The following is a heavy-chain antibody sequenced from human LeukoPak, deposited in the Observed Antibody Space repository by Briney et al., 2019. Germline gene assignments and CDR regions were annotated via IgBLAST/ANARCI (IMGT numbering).Heavy chain of an antibody. CDR2: IYPGDSDT. CDR3: SRRRDSGRTDY. D-gene: IGHD1-1*01. CDR1: GYNFTNYW. V-gene: IGHV5-51*01. J-gene: IGHJ4*02. Sequence: GESLKISCKGSGYNFTNYWIGWVRQMPGKGLEWMGIIYPGDSDTRYSPSFQGQVTISADKSISTTYLQWSSLKASDTAMYYCSRRRDSGRTDYWGQGTLVTVSS.